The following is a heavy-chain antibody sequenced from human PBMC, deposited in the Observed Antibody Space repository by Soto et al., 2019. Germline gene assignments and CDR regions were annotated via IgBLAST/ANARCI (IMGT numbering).Heavy chain of an antibody. D-gene: IGHD3-22*01. CDR3: ARDSLDSSGSSLPWFDP. CDR2: IYYSGST. Sequence: SETLSLTYTVSGGSISSYYWSWIRQPPGKGLEWIGYIYYSGSTNYNPSLKSRVTISVDTSKNQFSLKLSSVTAADTAVYYCARDSLDSSGSSLPWFDPWGQGTLVTVSS. J-gene: IGHJ5*02. V-gene: IGHV4-59*01. CDR1: GGSISSYY.